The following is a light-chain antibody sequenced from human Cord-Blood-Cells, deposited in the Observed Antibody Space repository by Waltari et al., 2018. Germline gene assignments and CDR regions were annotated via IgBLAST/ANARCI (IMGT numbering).Light chain of an antibody. CDR3: CSYAGSYTYV. J-gene: IGLJ1*01. Sequence: QSALTQPRSVSGSPGQSVTISCTGTSSDVGGYNYVSWYHQHPGKAPKLMIYDVSKRPSGVPDRFSVSKSGNTASLTISGLQAEDEADYYCCSYAGSYTYVFGTGTKVTVL. V-gene: IGLV2-11*01. CDR2: DVS. CDR1: SSDVGGYNY.